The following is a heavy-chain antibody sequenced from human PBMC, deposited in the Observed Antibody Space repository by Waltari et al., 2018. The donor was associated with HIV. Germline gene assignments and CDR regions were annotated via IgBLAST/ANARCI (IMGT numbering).Heavy chain of an antibody. J-gene: IGHJ4*02. CDR1: GFPFTEYT. CDR3: VRDDPGYEPIDY. Sequence: ASGGGLVEPGGSLSISCGAGGFPFTEYTMNWIRHIQGKGLQWLASISRDNRESYYIDSIKGRFTISRDNAANSVFLHMDRLRVDDTARYFCVRDDPGYEPIDYWGRGTLVTVSS. D-gene: IGHD2-2*01. V-gene: IGHV3-21*04. CDR2: ISRDNRES.